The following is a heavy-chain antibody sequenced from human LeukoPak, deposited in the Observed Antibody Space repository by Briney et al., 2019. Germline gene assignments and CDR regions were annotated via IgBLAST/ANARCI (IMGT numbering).Heavy chain of an antibody. V-gene: IGHV3-48*03. CDR3: AREVTYRITVGDDY. CDR2: ISSSGSTI. CDR1: GFTFSSYE. D-gene: IGHD3-16*01. J-gene: IGHJ4*02. Sequence: PGGSLRLSCAASGFTFSSYEMNWVRQAPGKGLEWVSYISSSGSTIYYADSVKGRFTISRDNAKNSLYLQMNSLRAEDTAVYYCAREVTYRITVGDDYWGQGTLAAVSS.